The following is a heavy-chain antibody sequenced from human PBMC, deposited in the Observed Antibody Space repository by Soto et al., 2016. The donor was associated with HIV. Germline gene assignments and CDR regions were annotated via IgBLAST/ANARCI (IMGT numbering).Heavy chain of an antibody. Sequence: QVQLVESGGGVVQPGRSLRLSCVASGFTLSNYGIHWVRQAPGKGLEWVAVTWYDGSDKYYGDSMGGRLTISRDNSKNTLYLQMNSLRVDDTAIYYCARDGRRKNSNWNTVTGGFDYWGQGSRGHRLL. CDR1: GFTLSNYG. V-gene: IGHV3-33*01. D-gene: IGHD4-17*01. J-gene: IGHJ4*02. CDR3: ARDGRRKNSNWNTVTGGFDY. CDR2: TWYDGSDK.